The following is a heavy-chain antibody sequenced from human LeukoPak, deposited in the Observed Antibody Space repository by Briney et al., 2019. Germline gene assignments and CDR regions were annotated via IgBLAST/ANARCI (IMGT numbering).Heavy chain of an antibody. J-gene: IGHJ4*02. CDR3: AKDKIVGDGRWDFDY. CDR2: MTGGGAT. V-gene: IGHV3-23*01. CDR1: GFIFNKYA. D-gene: IGHD5-24*01. Sequence: GGSLRLSCVGSGFIFNKYAASWVRQAPGKGLEWVAGMTGGGATYHADSVKGRFVISRDNSKNTVYLQMNSLRAEDTALYFCAKDKIVGDGRWDFDYWGQGTLVTVSS.